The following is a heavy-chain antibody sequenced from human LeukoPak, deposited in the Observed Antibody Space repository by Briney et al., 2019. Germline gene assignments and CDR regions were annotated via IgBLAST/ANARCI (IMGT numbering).Heavy chain of an antibody. Sequence: SETLSLTCTVSGDSISSYDWSWIRQPPGQGVQWLAYISYNGNTKTNPSLKSRVTISRDTSKNQFSLKLTSVTAADTAVYFCAKSDNNGWPLHWHFDLWGRGTLVTVSS. D-gene: IGHD6-19*01. CDR1: GDSISSYD. CDR3: AKSDNNGWPLHWHFDL. V-gene: IGHV4-59*01. CDR2: ISYNGNT. J-gene: IGHJ2*01.